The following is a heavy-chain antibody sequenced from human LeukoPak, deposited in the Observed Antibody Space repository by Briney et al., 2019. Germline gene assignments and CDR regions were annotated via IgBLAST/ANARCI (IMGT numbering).Heavy chain of an antibody. CDR1: GYTFTSYY. CDR3: ARGVVPTAMKVIYWFDP. D-gene: IGHD2-2*01. Sequence: ASVKVSCKASGYTFTSYYMHWVRQAPGQGLEWVGIINPSGGRTSYAQKFQGRVTMTGDTSTSTVYMELSSLRSEDTAVYYCARGVVPTAMKVIYWFDPWGQGTLVTVSS. V-gene: IGHV1-46*01. CDR2: INPSGGRT. J-gene: IGHJ5*02.